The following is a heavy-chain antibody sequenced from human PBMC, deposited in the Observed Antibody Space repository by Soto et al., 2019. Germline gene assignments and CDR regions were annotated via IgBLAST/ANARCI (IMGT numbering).Heavy chain of an antibody. D-gene: IGHD3-3*01. Sequence: GASVKVSCKASGYTFTSYAMHWVRQAPGQRLEWMGWINAGNGNTKYSQKFQGRVTITRDTSASTAYVELSSLRSEDTAVYYCARSPSNVLRFLEWLPKPPFDPWGQGTLVTVSS. CDR1: GYTFTSYA. V-gene: IGHV1-3*01. CDR3: ARSPSNVLRFLEWLPKPPFDP. J-gene: IGHJ5*02. CDR2: INAGNGNT.